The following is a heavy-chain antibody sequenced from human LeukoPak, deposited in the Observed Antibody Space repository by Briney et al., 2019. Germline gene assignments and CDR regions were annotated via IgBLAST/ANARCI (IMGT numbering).Heavy chain of an antibody. D-gene: IGHD6-6*01. J-gene: IGHJ4*02. V-gene: IGHV3-74*01. Sequence: GGSLRLSCTPSGFSLSGHWMHWARQLPGKGLVWVSRISPTGSTTSYADSVKGRFTVSRDNAKNTLYLQVNNLRAEDTAVYYCARGPNSNWSGLDFWGQGTLLTVSS. CDR3: ARGPNSNWSGLDF. CDR1: GFSLSGHW. CDR2: ISPTGSTT.